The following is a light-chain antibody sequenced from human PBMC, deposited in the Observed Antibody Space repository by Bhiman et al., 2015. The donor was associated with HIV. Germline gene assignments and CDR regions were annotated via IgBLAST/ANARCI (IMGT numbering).Light chain of an antibody. Sequence: QSVLTQPPSVSAAPGQKVTISCSGSSSNIANNYVSWYQQLPGTAPKLLIFENDKRPSGIPDRFSGSKSGTSATLGITGLQTGDEADYYCGTWDNSLSGPYVFGTGTKVTV. CDR1: SSNIANNY. CDR3: GTWDNSLSGPYV. V-gene: IGLV1-51*02. CDR2: END. J-gene: IGLJ1*01.